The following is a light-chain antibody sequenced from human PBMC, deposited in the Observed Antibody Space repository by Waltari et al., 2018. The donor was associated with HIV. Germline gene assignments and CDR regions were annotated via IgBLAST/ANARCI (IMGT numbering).Light chain of an antibody. V-gene: IGLV2-8*01. CDR1: SSDVGGYNY. J-gene: IGLJ2*01. CDR3: NSYAGSNNVV. Sequence: QSALTQPPSASGSPGQSVTISCTGTSSDVGGYNYVSWYQQHPGKAPKLMIYEVSKRPSGVPDRFSGSKSGNTASLTVSGLQAGDEADYYCNSYAGSNNVVFGGGTKVTVL. CDR2: EVS.